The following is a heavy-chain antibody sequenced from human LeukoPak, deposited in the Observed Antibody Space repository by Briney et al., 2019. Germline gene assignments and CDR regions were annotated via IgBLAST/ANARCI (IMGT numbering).Heavy chain of an antibody. V-gene: IGHV3-23*01. D-gene: IGHD3-9*01. CDR2: ISGDGFDT. CDR1: GITFSNYP. CDR3: AAKEGLTGYLSGSFDP. J-gene: IGHJ5*02. Sequence: GGSLRLSCAASGITFSNYPMTWVRQAPGKGLELVSAISGDGFDTFYADSGRGRFTIYRDNSKRTLYLQMNSLRAEDTAVYYCAAKEGLTGYLSGSFDPWGQGTLVTVSS.